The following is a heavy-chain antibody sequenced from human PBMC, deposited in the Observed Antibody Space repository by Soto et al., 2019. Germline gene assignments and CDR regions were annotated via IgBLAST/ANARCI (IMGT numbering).Heavy chain of an antibody. J-gene: IGHJ6*02. CDR3: ASVRGGYYYAMDV. Sequence: NLSETLSLTCAVSGGSISSSNWWSWVRQPPGKGLEWIGEIYHSGSTNYNPSLKSRVTISVDKSKNQFSLKLSSVTAADTAVYYCASVRGGYYYAMDVWGQGTTVTVSS. CDR2: IYHSGST. D-gene: IGHD3-10*02. V-gene: IGHV4-4*02. CDR1: GGSISSSNW.